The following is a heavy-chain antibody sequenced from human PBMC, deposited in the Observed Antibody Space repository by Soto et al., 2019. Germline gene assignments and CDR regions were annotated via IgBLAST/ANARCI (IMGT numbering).Heavy chain of an antibody. J-gene: IGHJ4*02. CDR3: ARTLVPDVPATAIYGTVYYFDY. V-gene: IGHV2-70*01. D-gene: IGHD2-2*01. Sequence: SGPTLVNPTQTLTLTCTFSGFSLSTSGMCVSWIRQPPGKALEWLALIDWDDDKYYSTSLKTRLTISKDTSKNQVVLTMTNMDPVDTATYYCARTLVPDVPATAIYGTVYYFDYWGQGTLVTVSS. CDR2: IDWDDDK. CDR1: GFSLSTSGMC.